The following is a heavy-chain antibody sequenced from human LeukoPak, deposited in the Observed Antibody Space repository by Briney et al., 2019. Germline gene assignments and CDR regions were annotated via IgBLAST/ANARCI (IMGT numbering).Heavy chain of an antibody. Sequence: GGSLRLSCAATGFTFSSYAMHWVRQAPGKGLEWVAVISYDGSNKYYADSVKGRFTISRDNSKNTLYLQMNSLRAEDTAVYCCARAIAAAGTGWFDPWGQGTLVTVSS. CDR1: GFTFSSYA. CDR3: ARAIAAAGTGWFDP. J-gene: IGHJ5*02. CDR2: ISYDGSNK. V-gene: IGHV3-30*04. D-gene: IGHD6-13*01.